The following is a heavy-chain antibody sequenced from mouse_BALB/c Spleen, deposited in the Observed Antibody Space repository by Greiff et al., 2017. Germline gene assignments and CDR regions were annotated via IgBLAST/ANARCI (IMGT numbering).Heavy chain of an antibody. D-gene: IGHD2-12*01. Sequence: EVKLMESGPGLVKPSQSLSLTCTVTGYSITSDYAWNWIRQFPGNKLEWMGYISYSGSTSYNPSLKSRISITRDTSKNQFFLQLNSVTTEDTATYYCARIRRRYYYAMDYWGQGTSVTVSS. J-gene: IGHJ4*01. CDR1: GYSITSDYA. V-gene: IGHV3-2*02. CDR2: ISYSGST. CDR3: ARIRRRYYYAMDY.